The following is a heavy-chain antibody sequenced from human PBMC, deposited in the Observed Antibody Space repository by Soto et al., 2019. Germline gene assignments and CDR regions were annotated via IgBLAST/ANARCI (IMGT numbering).Heavy chain of an antibody. CDR3: ARESSHYYDSSGYLVY. V-gene: IGHV6-1*01. CDR1: GDSVSSNSAA. J-gene: IGHJ4*02. CDR2: TYYRSKWYN. D-gene: IGHD3-22*01. Sequence: SETLSPTCAISGDSVSSNSAAWNWIRQSPSRGLEWLGRTYYRSKWYNDYAVSVKSRITINPDTSKNQFSLQLNSVTPEDTAVYYCARESSHYYDSSGYLVYWGQGTLVTVSS.